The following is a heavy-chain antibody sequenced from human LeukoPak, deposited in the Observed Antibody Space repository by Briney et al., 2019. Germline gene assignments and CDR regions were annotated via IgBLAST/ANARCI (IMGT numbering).Heavy chain of an antibody. CDR2: IIPIFGTA. D-gene: IGHD2-2*01. CDR1: GGTFSSYA. V-gene: IGHV1-69*01. Sequence: SVKVSCKASGGTFSSYAISWVRQAPGQGLEWMGGIIPIFGTANYAQKFQGRVTITADESTSTAYMGLSSLRSEDTAVYYCAREMYGYCSSTSCYSGGVYWGQGTLVTVSS. CDR3: AREMYGYCSSTSCYSGGVY. J-gene: IGHJ4*02.